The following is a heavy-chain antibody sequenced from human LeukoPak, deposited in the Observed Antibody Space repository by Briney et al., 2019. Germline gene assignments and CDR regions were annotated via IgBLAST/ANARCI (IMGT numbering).Heavy chain of an antibody. CDR3: ARVPSVWNFDY. V-gene: IGHV1-2*02. D-gene: IGHD5/OR15-5a*01. CDR1: GYTFTAYY. Sequence: ASVRVSFKASGYTFTAYYIHWVRQAPGQGPEWMGWINPNSGGTRYAQEFQGRVTMTRDTSISTAYMELSSLRSGDTALYYCARVPSVWNFDYWGQGTQVTVSS. J-gene: IGHJ4*02. CDR2: INPNSGGT.